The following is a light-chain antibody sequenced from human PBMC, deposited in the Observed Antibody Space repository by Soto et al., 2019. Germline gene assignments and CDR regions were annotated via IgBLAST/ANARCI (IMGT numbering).Light chain of an antibody. CDR1: QSISNS. CDR3: QQSYSIPLT. Sequence: DIQMTQSPSSLSASVGDRVTITCRASQSISNSLNWYQQKPGKAPKVLIYAASSLQSDVPSRFSTSESGTYFTLTITSPEAEDLATNTCQQSYSIPLTFGGGTQVDIK. J-gene: IGKJ4*01. CDR2: AAS. V-gene: IGKV1-39*01.